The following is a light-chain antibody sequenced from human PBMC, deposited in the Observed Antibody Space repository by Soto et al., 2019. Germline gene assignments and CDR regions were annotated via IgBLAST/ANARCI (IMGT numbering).Light chain of an antibody. CDR3: SSYAGSKNYVL. CDR1: SSDVGGYNF. J-gene: IGLJ2*01. V-gene: IGLV2-8*01. Sequence: QSALTQPPSASGSPGQSVTISCTGTSSDVGGYNFVSWYQQHPGKAPKLIIYEVSKRPSGVPDRFSGSKSGNTASLTVSGLQADDDADYYCSSYAGSKNYVLFGGGTKLTVL. CDR2: EVS.